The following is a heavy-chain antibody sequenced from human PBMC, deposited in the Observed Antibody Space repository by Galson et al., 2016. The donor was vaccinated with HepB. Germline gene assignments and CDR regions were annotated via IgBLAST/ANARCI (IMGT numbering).Heavy chain of an antibody. CDR3: ARSPRILWFEVDY. J-gene: IGHJ4*02. D-gene: IGHD3-10*01. Sequence: SLRLSCAVSGFTFSNYWMRWVRQAPGQGLVWAARINTDGTDTHYADSVKGRFTISRDNAKSTVYLQMDSLRVDDTAVYYCARSPRILWFEVDYWGQGILVTVSS. CDR1: GFTFSNYW. V-gene: IGHV3-74*01. CDR2: INTDGTDT.